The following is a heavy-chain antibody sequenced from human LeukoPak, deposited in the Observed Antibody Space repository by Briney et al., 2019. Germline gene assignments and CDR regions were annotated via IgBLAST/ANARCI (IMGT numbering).Heavy chain of an antibody. V-gene: IGHV3-23*01. D-gene: IGHD5-24*01. Sequence: PGGSLRLSCAASGFTFSSYAMSWVRQAPGKGLEWVSAISGSGDSTYYADSVKGRFTISRDNSKNTLYLQMNSLRAEDTAVYYCAKALEMATIGGFDPWGQGTLVTVSS. J-gene: IGHJ5*02. CDR2: ISGSGDST. CDR3: AKALEMATIGGFDP. CDR1: GFTFSSYA.